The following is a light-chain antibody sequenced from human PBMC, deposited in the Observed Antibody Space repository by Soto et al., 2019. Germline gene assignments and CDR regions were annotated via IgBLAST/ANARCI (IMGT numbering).Light chain of an antibody. CDR2: DVS. CDR1: SSDVGGYNY. V-gene: IGLV2-14*01. CDR3: SSYTSSSTLNWV. J-gene: IGLJ3*02. Sequence: QSALTQPASVSGSPGQSITISCTGTSSDVGGYNYVSWYQQHPGKAPKLIIYDVSNQPSGVSNRFSGSQSGNTASLTISGLQAADEADDYCSSYTSSSTLNWVFGGGTKLTVL.